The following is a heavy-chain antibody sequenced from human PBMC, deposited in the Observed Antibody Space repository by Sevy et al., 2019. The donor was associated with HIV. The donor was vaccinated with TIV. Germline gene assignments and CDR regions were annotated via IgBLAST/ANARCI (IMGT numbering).Heavy chain of an antibody. Sequence: GGSLRLSCAASGFTFRTYAMSWVRQAPGKGLEWVSDISGSGGDTYHADSVKGRFTISRDNSKNTLYLQMSSLRAEDTAVYYCAKDADYYDGSGYSMSQWYYGMDVWGQGTTVTVSS. CDR3: AKDADYYDGSGYSMSQWYYGMDV. D-gene: IGHD3-22*01. J-gene: IGHJ6*02. CDR2: ISGSGGDT. V-gene: IGHV3-23*01. CDR1: GFTFRTYA.